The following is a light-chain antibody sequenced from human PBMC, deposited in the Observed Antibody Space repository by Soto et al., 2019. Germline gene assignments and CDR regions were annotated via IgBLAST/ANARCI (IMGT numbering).Light chain of an antibody. Sequence: DIVLTQSPATLSLSPGDRATLSCRASQSVTTFLSWYQQKTAQDPRLLIYDASANAPGILARISGSGSASDFTLTINNLGPEDFAVSYCQQRSYGPPSITFGQGTRLEIK. CDR1: QSVTTF. J-gene: IGKJ5*01. V-gene: IGKV3-11*01. CDR2: DAS. CDR3: QQRSYGPPSIT.